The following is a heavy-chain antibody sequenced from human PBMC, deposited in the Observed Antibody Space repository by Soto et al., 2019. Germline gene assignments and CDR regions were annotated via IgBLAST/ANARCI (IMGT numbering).Heavy chain of an antibody. Sequence: QVHLEQSRAEVRKPGASVRLSCRASTDSFTAYFIHWVRQAPGQGLEWMGMISPSDDSTSYAENFQGRVTMTRDTSTETVYMEVTSLRSEDTAVYYCGRNKSEFVDLWGQGTTVFVSS. J-gene: IGHJ6*02. CDR2: ISPSDDST. CDR3: GRNKSEFVDL. V-gene: IGHV1-46*03. CDR1: TDSFTAYF.